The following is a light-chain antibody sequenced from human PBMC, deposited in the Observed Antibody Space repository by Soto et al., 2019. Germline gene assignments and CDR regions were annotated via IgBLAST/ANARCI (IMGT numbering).Light chain of an antibody. CDR3: QQYGSSPT. CDR1: QTVSSNY. Sequence: EIVMTQSPATLSVSPGERATLSCRASQTVSSNYLAWCQQRPGQAPRLLIYDASRRATGIPERFSGSGSGTDFTLTINRLEPEDFAVYYCQQYGSSPTFGLGTKVDIK. V-gene: IGKV3-20*01. J-gene: IGKJ1*01. CDR2: DAS.